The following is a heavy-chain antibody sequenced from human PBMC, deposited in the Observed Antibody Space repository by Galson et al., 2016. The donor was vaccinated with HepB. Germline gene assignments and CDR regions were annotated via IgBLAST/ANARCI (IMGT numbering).Heavy chain of an antibody. D-gene: IGHD1-14*01. CDR2: IIPIFGTA. V-gene: IGHV1-69*06. Sequence: SVKVSCKASGGTFSSYAISRVRQAPGQGLEWMGGIIPIFGTADYAQKFQGRVTITADTSTSTAYMELSRLTSEDTAVYYCARDNPLRLAYRKYYYGMDVWGQGTTVTVSS. CDR1: GGTFSSYA. CDR3: ARDNPLRLAYRKYYYGMDV. J-gene: IGHJ6*02.